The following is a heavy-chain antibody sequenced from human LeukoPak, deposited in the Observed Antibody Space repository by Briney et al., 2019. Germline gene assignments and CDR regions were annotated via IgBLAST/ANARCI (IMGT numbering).Heavy chain of an antibody. V-gene: IGHV3-48*01. D-gene: IGHD6-13*01. CDR1: GFTFSSYS. J-gene: IGHJ4*02. CDR2: ISSSSSTI. Sequence: GGSLRLSCAASGFTFSSYSMNWVRQAPGKGLEWVSYISSSSSTIYYADSVKGRFTISRDNAKNSLYLQMNSLRAEDTAVYYCARDAEGYSSSLDYWGQGTLVTVSS. CDR3: ARDAEGYSSSLDY.